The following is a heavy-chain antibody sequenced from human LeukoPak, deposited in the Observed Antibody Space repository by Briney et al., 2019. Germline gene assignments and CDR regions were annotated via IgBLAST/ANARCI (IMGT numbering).Heavy chain of an antibody. CDR2: IYYSGST. CDR1: GGSISSGSYY. J-gene: IGHJ3*02. CDR3: AREYNYYDSSGWDAFEI. Sequence: SETLSLTCTVSGGSISSGSYYWSWIRQPAGKGLEWIGYIYYSGSTNYNPSLTGRVTISVDASKNQFSLKLSSVTAADTAVYYCAREYNYYDSSGWDAFEIWGQGTMVTVSS. D-gene: IGHD3-22*01. V-gene: IGHV4-61*10.